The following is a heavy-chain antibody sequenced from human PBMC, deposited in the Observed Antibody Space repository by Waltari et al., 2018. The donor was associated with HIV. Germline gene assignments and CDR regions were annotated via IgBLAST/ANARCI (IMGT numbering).Heavy chain of an antibody. D-gene: IGHD1-26*01. Sequence: EVQLVESGGGLVQPGGSLRLSCAASGFTFSSYWMHWVRQGPGKGLVWVSRIKSYGTSTTYADSVRGRFTISRDNAKNTLYLQMNSLRAEDTAVYYCARSEMGATDYWGQGTLVTVSS. J-gene: IGHJ4*02. CDR1: GFTFSSYW. CDR3: ARSEMGATDY. V-gene: IGHV3-74*01. CDR2: IKSYGTST.